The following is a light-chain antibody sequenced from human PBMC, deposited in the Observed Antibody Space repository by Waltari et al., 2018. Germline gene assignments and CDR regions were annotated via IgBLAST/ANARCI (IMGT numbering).Light chain of an antibody. Sequence: QMTQSPSSLSAFVGDRVPITCRASQMIDYLTWYQHKPGEAPKLLIYETSTLQSGVPTRFSGSKFGTTFILTISSLQPEDFATYYCQPNYDTPRTFGQGTKVDIK. J-gene: IGKJ2*02. V-gene: IGKV1-39*01. CDR3: QPNYDTPRT. CDR2: ETS. CDR1: QMIDY.